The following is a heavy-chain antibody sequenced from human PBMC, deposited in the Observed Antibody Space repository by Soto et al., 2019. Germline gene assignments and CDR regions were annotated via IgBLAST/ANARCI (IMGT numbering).Heavy chain of an antibody. D-gene: IGHD2-8*01. Sequence: EVQLVESGGGLVQPGGSLRLSCAASGFTVSSNYMSWVRQAPGKGLEWVSVIYSGGSTYYAASVKGRFTISRDNSNNTLYLQMNSLRAEDTAVYYRARDLITYYYYYMDVWGKGTTVTVSS. CDR3: ARDLITYYYYYMDV. CDR1: GFTVSSNY. V-gene: IGHV3-66*01. J-gene: IGHJ6*03. CDR2: IYSGGST.